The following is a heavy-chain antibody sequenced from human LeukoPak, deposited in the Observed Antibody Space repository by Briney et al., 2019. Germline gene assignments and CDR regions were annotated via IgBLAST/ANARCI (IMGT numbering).Heavy chain of an antibody. J-gene: IGHJ4*02. CDR2: IKRKSDGGTT. CDR3: ATGSRGDF. D-gene: IGHD2-2*01. V-gene: IGHV3-15*05. Sequence: GGSLRLSCAASGFTFSDAWMTWLRQAPGQGLEWIGLIKRKSDGGTTQYGPPVEGRFTISRDDSKETLYLQMDSVNTEDTAVYYCATGSRGDFWGQGTLVTVSS. CDR1: GFTFSDAW.